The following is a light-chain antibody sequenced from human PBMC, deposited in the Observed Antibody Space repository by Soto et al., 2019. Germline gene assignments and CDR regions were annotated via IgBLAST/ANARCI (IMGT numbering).Light chain of an antibody. J-gene: IGKJ1*01. V-gene: IGKV3-20*01. CDR1: QSLSSNY. CDR2: GAS. Sequence: EIVLTQSPGTLSLSPWERATLSCRASQSLSSNYLACYQQKPGQAPRLLIYGASSRATGIPDRFSGSGSGTDFTLTISRLEPEDFAVFYCHQCDSSPWTFGQGTKVDIK. CDR3: HQCDSSPWT.